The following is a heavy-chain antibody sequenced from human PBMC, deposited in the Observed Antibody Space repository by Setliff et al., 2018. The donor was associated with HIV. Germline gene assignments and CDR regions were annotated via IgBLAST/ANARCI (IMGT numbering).Heavy chain of an antibody. CDR3: ARDREESLWFGELKYMDV. J-gene: IGHJ6*03. D-gene: IGHD3-10*01. Sequence: PGGSLRLSCAASGFSFSNYAMTWVRQAPGKGLEWVSTISATGISTYYADSVKGRFTIYRDNSKNTLYLQMNSLRAEDTAVYYCARDREESLWFGELKYMDVWGKGTTVTVSS. CDR1: GFSFSNYA. CDR2: ISATGIST. V-gene: IGHV3-23*01.